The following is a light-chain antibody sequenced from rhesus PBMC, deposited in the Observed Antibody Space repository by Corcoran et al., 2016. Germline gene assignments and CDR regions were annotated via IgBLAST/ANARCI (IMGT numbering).Light chain of an antibody. V-gene: IGKV2-104*02. CDR1: QSLLDSEDGNTY. Sequence: DIVMTQTPLSLPVTPGEPASISCRSSQSLLDSEDGNTYLDWYLQKPGQSPQLLIYEVSNRASGVPDRFSGSGSDTDFTLKISRVEAEYVGVYYCMQALEFPYSFGQGTKVEIK. CDR3: MQALEFPYS. CDR2: EVS. J-gene: IGKJ2*01.